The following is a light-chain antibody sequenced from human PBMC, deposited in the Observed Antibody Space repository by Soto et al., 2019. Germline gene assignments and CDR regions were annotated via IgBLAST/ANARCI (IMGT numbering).Light chain of an antibody. CDR1: QGISSY. V-gene: IGKV1-8*01. J-gene: IGKJ1*01. Sequence: AIPMTQSPSSFSASTGDRVTITCRASQGISSYLAWYQQKPGKAPKLLIYAASTLQSGVPSRFSGSGSGTEFTLTISSLQPGDFATYYCQQYNSYSRTFGQGTKVDIK. CDR3: QQYNSYSRT. CDR2: AAS.